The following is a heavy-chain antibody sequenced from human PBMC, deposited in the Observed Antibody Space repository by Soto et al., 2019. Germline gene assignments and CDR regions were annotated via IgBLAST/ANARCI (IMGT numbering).Heavy chain of an antibody. CDR2: ISHDGSKD. CDR1: GFTFSDCS. CDR3: ANWKGHSGNFFFSGPFDY. D-gene: IGHD1-26*01. V-gene: IGHV3-30*18. Sequence: QVQLVESGGGVVQPGRSLRLSCVASGFTFSDCSMHWVRQAPGKGLECVAIISHDGSKDYYGDSVKGRFTISRDNSKNTLYLQMNSLRADDTALYYCANWKGHSGNFFFSGPFDYWGQGTLVTVSS. J-gene: IGHJ4*02.